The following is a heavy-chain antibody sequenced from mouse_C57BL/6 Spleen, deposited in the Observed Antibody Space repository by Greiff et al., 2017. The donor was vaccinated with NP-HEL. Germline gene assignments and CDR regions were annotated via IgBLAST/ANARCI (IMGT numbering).Heavy chain of an antibody. Sequence: EVKLVESGGGLVKPGGSLKLSCAASGFTFSSYAMSWVRQTPEKRLEWVATISDGGSYTYYPDNVKGRFTISRDNAKNNLYLQMSHLKSEDTAMYYCARTGPSTGYFDVWGTGTTVTVSS. V-gene: IGHV5-4*03. CDR2: ISDGGSYT. CDR1: GFTFSSYA. D-gene: IGHD1-1*01. J-gene: IGHJ1*03. CDR3: ARTGPSTGYFDV.